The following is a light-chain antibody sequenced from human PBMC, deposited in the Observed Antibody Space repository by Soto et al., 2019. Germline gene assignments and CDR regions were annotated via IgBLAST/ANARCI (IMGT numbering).Light chain of an antibody. CDR3: SSYTTTSTLVV. CDR2: EVS. J-gene: IGLJ2*01. V-gene: IGLV2-14*03. Sequence: QSALTQPASVSGSPGQSITVSCTGTSSDVGGYNYVSWYQQHPGKAPKLILYEVSNRPSGISDRFSGSKSGNTASLTISGLQAEDEADYYCSSYTTTSTLVVFGGGTKVTVL. CDR1: SSDVGGYNY.